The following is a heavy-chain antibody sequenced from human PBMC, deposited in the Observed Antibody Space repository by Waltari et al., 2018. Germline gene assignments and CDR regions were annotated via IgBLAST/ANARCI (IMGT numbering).Heavy chain of an antibody. Sequence: QLQLQESGSRLVKPSETLSLTCTVSGVSITSNRHYWAWIRQSPGQGLEWIGTVSYSGATYIRPSLKSRVSVSRDTSKNQLSLILGSVTAADMAVYYCATYIGASVGTAAFDVWGQGTMVTVSS. CDR1: GVSITSNRHY. V-gene: IGHV4-39*01. CDR3: ATYIGASVGTAAFDV. CDR2: VSYSGAT. J-gene: IGHJ3*01. D-gene: IGHD5-12*01.